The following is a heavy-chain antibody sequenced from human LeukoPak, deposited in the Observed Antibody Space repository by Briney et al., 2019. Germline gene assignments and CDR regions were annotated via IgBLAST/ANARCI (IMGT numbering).Heavy chain of an antibody. CDR3: ARVYDYVWGSYPNCDY. D-gene: IGHD3-16*02. CDR1: GFAFSSYW. CDR2: INTDGSST. J-gene: IGHJ4*02. Sequence: GGSLRLSCAASGFAFSSYWMHWVRQAPGKGLVWVSRINTDGSSTSYADSVKGRFTISRDNAKNTLYLQMNSLRAEDTAVYYCARVYDYVWGSYPNCDYWGQGTLVTVSS. V-gene: IGHV3-74*01.